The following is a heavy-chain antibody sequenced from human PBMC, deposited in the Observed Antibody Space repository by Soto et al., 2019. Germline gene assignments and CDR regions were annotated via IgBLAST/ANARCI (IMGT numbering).Heavy chain of an antibody. Sequence: PGGSLRLSCAGSGFTFSGPAIHWVRQASGKGLEWVGRIRSKSNDYATPYAASVKGRFTISRDDSKNTAYLQMDRLETEDTAVYYCTVGVVVKAATDYWGQGTLVTVS. CDR2: IRSKSNDYAT. D-gene: IGHD2-2*01. J-gene: IGHJ4*02. V-gene: IGHV3-73*01. CDR3: TVGVVVKAATDY. CDR1: GFTFSGPA.